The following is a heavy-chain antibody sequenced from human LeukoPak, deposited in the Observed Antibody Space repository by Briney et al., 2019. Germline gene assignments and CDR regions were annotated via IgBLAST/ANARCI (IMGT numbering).Heavy chain of an antibody. V-gene: IGHV1-8*01. D-gene: IGHD5-24*01. CDR1: GYTFTCYD. J-gene: IGHJ4*02. CDR2: MNPNSGNT. CDR3: ARGLMRYNYGY. Sequence: GASVKVSCKASGYTFTCYDINWVRQATGQGLEWMGWMNPNSGNTGYAQKFQGRVTMTRNTSISTPYMELRSLRSEDTAVYYCARGLMRYNYGYWGQGTLVTVSS.